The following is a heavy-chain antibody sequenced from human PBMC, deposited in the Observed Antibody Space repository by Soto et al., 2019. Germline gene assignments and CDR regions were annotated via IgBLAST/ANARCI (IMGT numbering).Heavy chain of an antibody. V-gene: IGHV1-2*02. CDR2: INPNSGGT. CDR1: GYTFTGYY. D-gene: IGHD5-12*01. Sequence: QVQLVQSGAEVKKPGASVKVSCKASGYTFTGYYMHWVRQAPGQGLEWMGWINPNSGGTNYAQKFQGRVTMTRDTSISTAYMELSRLRSDDTAVYYCARAVRLNRGYGGFVYWGQGTLVTVSS. CDR3: ARAVRLNRGYGGFVY. J-gene: IGHJ4*02.